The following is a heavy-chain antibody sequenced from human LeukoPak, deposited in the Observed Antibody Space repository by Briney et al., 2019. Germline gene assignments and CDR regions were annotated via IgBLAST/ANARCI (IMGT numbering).Heavy chain of an antibody. CDR2: ISSSGSTI. CDR3: ASYYDFWSGYLDY. V-gene: IGHV3-48*04. Sequence: GGSLRLSCAASGFTFSSYAMSWVRQAPGKGLEWVSYISSSGSTIYYADSVKGRFTISRDNAKNSLYLQMNSLRAEDTAVYYCASYYDFWSGYLDYWGQGTLVTVSS. J-gene: IGHJ4*02. D-gene: IGHD3-3*01. CDR1: GFTFSSYA.